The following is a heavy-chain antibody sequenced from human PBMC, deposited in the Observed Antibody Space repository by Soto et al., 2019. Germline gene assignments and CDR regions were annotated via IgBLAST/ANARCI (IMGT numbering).Heavy chain of an antibody. V-gene: IGHV2-5*02. CDR2: IYWDDDR. CDR1: GFSLSTTGVG. D-gene: IGHD3-22*01. Sequence: QITLKESGPTLMKPAQTLTLTCTFSGFSLSTTGVGVGWIRQPPGKALEWLALIYWDDDRRYSPSLKSRLTITKDTSKNQVVLRMTTMDPVDTATYYFAHRLTSPYYYDGSEYPHVFDIWCQGTMVSVSS. CDR3: AHRLTSPYYYDGSEYPHVFDI. J-gene: IGHJ3*02.